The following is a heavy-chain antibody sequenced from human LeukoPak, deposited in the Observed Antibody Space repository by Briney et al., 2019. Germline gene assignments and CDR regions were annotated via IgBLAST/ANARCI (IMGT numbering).Heavy chain of an antibody. CDR2: IYPGDSDT. Sequence: GESLKISCKGSGYSFTSYWIGWVRPMPGKGLEWMGIIYPGDSDTRYSPSFQGQVTISADKSISTAYLQWSSLKASDTAMYYCARTYAPEIRAFDIWGQGTMVTVSS. D-gene: IGHD3-16*01. CDR3: ARTYAPEIRAFDI. J-gene: IGHJ3*02. CDR1: GYSFTSYW. V-gene: IGHV5-51*01.